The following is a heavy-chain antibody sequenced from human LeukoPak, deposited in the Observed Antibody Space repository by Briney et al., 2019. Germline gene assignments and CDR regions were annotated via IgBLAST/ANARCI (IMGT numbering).Heavy chain of an antibody. CDR2: INHSGST. V-gene: IGHV4-34*01. J-gene: IGHJ4*02. D-gene: IGHD3-22*01. CDR3: ARSRNYYDSSGYSY. CDR1: GGSFSGYY. Sequence: SETLSLTCAVYGGSFSGYYWSWIRQPPGKGLEWIGEINHSGSTNYNPSLKSRVTISVDTSKNQFSLKLSSVTAADTAVYYCARSRNYYDSSGYSYWGQGTLVTVSS.